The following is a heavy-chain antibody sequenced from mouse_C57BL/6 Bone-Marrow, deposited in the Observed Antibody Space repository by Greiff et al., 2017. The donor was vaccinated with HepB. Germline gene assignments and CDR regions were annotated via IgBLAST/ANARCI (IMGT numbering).Heavy chain of an antibody. CDR1: GFTFSDFY. D-gene: IGHD2-3*01. CDR3: ARPIYDGYFYFDY. Sequence: EVQGVESGGGLVQSGRSLRLSCATSGFTFSDFYMEWVRQAPGKGLEWIAASRNKANDYTTEYSASVKGRFIVSRDTSQSILYLQMNALRAEDTAIYYCARPIYDGYFYFDYWGQGTTLTVSS. V-gene: IGHV7-1*01. CDR2: SRNKANDYTT. J-gene: IGHJ2*01.